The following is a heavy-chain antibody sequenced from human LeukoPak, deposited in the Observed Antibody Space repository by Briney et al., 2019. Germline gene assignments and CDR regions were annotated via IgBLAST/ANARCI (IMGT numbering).Heavy chain of an antibody. CDR1: GYTFTSYG. CDR3: ARDRVVLEVVQYPYYSDY. CDR2: ISSYNGNT. J-gene: IGHJ4*02. Sequence: ASVKVSCKASGYTFTSYGISWVRQAPGQGLQWMGWISSYNGNTNYAQKFQGRVTMTTDTSTSTAYMELRSLRSDDTAVYYCARDRVVLEVVQYPYYSDYWGQGTLVTVSS. D-gene: IGHD3-22*01. V-gene: IGHV1-18*01.